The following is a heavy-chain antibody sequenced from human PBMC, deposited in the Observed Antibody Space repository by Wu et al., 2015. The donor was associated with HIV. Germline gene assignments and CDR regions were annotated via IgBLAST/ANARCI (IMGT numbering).Heavy chain of an antibody. CDR1: GGTFSSYA. V-gene: IGHV1-69*13. J-gene: IGHJ3*02. CDR2: IIPIFGTA. D-gene: IGHD2-8*01. CDR3: VRDRGDILRPGAFEI. Sequence: QVQLVQSGAEVKKPGSSVKVSCKASGGTFSSYAISWVRQAPGQGLEWMGRIIPIFGTASYAQKFQGRVTITADESTSTAYMELSSLTSDDTALYYCVRDRGDILRPGAFEIWGQGTMVTVSS.